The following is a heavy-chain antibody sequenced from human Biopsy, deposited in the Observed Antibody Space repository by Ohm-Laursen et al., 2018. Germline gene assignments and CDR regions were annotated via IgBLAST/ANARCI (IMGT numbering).Heavy chain of an antibody. CDR3: ARIAAAGWDDY. V-gene: IGHV1-18*01. D-gene: IGHD6-25*01. J-gene: IGHJ4*02. CDR1: GYKFTSYG. Sequence: ASVKVSCKASGYKFTSYGMSWVRQAPGQGFEWMGGISGYNGNTNYAQKFQGRITMTIDAATSTGYMDLRSLKTDDTAVYYCARIAAAGWDDYWGQGTLVTVSS. CDR2: ISGYNGNT.